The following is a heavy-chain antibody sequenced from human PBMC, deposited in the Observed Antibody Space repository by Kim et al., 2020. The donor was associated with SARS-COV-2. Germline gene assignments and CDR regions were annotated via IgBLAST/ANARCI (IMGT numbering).Heavy chain of an antibody. J-gene: IGHJ6*02. CDR1: GFTFSSYG. V-gene: IGHV3-30*02. CDR2: IWYDGSNK. CDR3: AKARGVVVADYGGSYYGMDV. Sequence: GGSLRLSCAASGFTFSSYGMHWVRRAPGKGLEWVAVIWYDGSNKYYADSVKGRFTISRDNSKNTLYLQMNSLRAEDTAVYFCAKARGVVVADYGGSYYGMDVWGQGTTVTVSS. D-gene: IGHD2-15*01.